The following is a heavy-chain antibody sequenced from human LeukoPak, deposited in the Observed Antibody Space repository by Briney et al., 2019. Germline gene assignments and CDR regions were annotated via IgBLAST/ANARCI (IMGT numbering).Heavy chain of an antibody. D-gene: IGHD5-18*01. V-gene: IGHV1-2*02. CDR3: ARGDGYSYGYANDY. CDR1: GYTFTGYY. CDR2: INPNSGGT. Sequence: ASVKVSCKASGYTFTGYYMHWVRQAPGQGLEWMGWINPNSGGTNYAQKFQGRVTMTRDTSISTAYMELSRLRSDDTAVYYCARGDGYSYGYANDYWGQGTLVTVSS. J-gene: IGHJ4*02.